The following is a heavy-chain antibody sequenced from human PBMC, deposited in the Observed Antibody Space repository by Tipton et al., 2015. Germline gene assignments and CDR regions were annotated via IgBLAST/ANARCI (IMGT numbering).Heavy chain of an antibody. V-gene: IGHV4-59*01. CDR3: ARGAVRDGDSRKSTFDY. J-gene: IGHJ4*02. Sequence: TLSLTCTVSGGSISSYYWNWIRQSPGKGLEWIGYIYSSATTSYSSALRSRVTISVDTSKNQFSLNLRSVTAADTAVYYCARGAVRDGDSRKSTFDYWGQGTLVTVSS. CDR1: GGSISSYY. D-gene: IGHD2-21*01. CDR2: IYSSATT.